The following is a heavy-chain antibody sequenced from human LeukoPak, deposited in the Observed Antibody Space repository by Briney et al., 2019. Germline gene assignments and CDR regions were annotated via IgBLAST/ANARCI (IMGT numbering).Heavy chain of an antibody. CDR2: IIPIFGTA. Sequence: SLKVSCKASGGTFSSYAMSWVRQAPGQGLEWMGRIIPIFGTATYAQKFQGRVTITTDESTSTAYMELSSLRSEDTAVYYCARDGRDGYNLLSYWGQGTLVTVSS. CDR3: ARDGRDGYNLLSY. V-gene: IGHV1-69*05. J-gene: IGHJ4*02. CDR1: GGTFSSYA. D-gene: IGHD5-24*01.